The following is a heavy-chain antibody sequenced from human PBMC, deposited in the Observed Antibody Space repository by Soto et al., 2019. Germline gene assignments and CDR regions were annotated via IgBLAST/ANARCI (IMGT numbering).Heavy chain of an antibody. CDR3: AKDYGSGSRNYYYYMDV. Sequence: QVQLVQSGAEVKKPGASVKVSCKASGYTFTSYYMHWVRQAPGQGLEWMGIINPSGGSTSYEQKFQGRVTMTRDTSTSTVYMELSSLRSEDTAVYYCAKDYGSGSRNYYYYMDVWGKGTTVTVSS. CDR2: INPSGGST. D-gene: IGHD3-10*01. J-gene: IGHJ6*03. V-gene: IGHV1-46*01. CDR1: GYTFTSYY.